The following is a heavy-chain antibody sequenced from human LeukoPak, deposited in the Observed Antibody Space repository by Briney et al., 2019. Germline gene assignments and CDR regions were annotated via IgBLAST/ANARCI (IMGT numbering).Heavy chain of an antibody. CDR3: AKFLAAAGLDY. V-gene: IGHV3-30*18. D-gene: IGHD6-13*01. Sequence: GGSLRLSCAASGITFSSYGMHWVRQAPGKGLEWVALISIDGGSKYYADSVKGRFTISRDNSKNTLYLQMNSLRAEDTAVYYCAKFLAAAGLDYWGQGTLVTVSS. J-gene: IGHJ4*02. CDR1: GITFSSYG. CDR2: ISIDGGSK.